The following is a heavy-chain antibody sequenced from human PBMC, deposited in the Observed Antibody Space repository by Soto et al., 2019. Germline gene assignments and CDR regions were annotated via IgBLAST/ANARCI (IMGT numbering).Heavy chain of an antibody. CDR3: ATEAIISIAVAGLDY. D-gene: IGHD6-19*01. J-gene: IGHJ4*02. CDR1: GFTFSSYA. CDR2: ISYDGSNK. V-gene: IGHV3-30-3*01. Sequence: GGSLRLSCAASGFTFSSYAMHWVRQAPGKGLEWVAVISYDGSNKYYADSVKGRFTISRDNSKSTLYLQMNSLRAEDTAVYYCATEAIISIAVAGLDYWGQGTLVTVSS.